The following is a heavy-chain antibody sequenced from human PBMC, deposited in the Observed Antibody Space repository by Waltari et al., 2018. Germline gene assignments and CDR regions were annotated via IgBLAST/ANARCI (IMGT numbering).Heavy chain of an antibody. D-gene: IGHD2-21*01. CDR3: AREAYCGGDCYSVFDY. CDR1: GGSISSHY. J-gene: IGHJ4*02. CDR2: IYYSGST. V-gene: IGHV4-59*11. Sequence: QVQLQESGPGLVKPSETLSLTCTVSGGSISSHYWSWIRQPPGKGLEWNGYIYYSGSTNYNPALKSRVTISVDTSKNQFSLKLSSVTAADTAVYYCAREAYCGGDCYSVFDYWGQGTLVTVSS.